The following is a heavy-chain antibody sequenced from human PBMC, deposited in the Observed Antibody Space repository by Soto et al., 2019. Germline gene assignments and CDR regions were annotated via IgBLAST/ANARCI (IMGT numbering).Heavy chain of an antibody. CDR3: AKAGQITGTTRWFDP. CDR2: ISGSGGST. Sequence: GGSLRLSCAASGSTFSSYAMSWVRQAPGKGLEWVSAISGSGGSTYYADSVKGRFTISRDNSKNTLYLQMNSLRAEDTAVYYCAKAGQITGTTRWFDPWGQGTLVTVSS. D-gene: IGHD1-7*01. CDR1: GSTFSSYA. V-gene: IGHV3-23*01. J-gene: IGHJ5*02.